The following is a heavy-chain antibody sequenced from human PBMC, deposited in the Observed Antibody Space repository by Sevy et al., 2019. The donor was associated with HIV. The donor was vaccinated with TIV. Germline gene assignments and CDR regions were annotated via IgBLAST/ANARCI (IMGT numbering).Heavy chain of an antibody. CDR3: TCGYGRFDF. Sequence: GGSLRLSCAASGFNLSDSAMFWVRQASGKGLEWIGRIRGKANTYATALAASVKDRFTISRDDSKNTAYLQMNSLKAEDTAVYYCTCGYGRFDFWGQGTQVTVSS. CDR2: IRGKANTYAT. J-gene: IGHJ4*02. D-gene: IGHD4-17*01. V-gene: IGHV3-73*01. CDR1: GFNLSDSA.